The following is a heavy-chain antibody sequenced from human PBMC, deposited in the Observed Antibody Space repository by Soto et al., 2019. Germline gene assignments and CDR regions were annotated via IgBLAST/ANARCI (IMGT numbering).Heavy chain of an antibody. D-gene: IGHD6-19*01. CDR1: GGSFSGYY. CDR2: INHSGST. CDR3: ARTYSSGWFDMDV. Sequence: SETLSLTCAVYGGSFSGYYWSWIRQPPGKGLEWIGEINHSGSTNYNRSLKSRVTISVDTSKNQFSLKLSSVTAADTAVYYCARTYSSGWFDMDVWGKGTTVTVSS. V-gene: IGHV4-34*01. J-gene: IGHJ6*03.